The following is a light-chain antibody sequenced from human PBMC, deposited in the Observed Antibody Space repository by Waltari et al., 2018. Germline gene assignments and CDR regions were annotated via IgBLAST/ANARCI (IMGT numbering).Light chain of an antibody. CDR1: KIGSKS. CDR2: YDS. Sequence: SYVVTQSPSVSVAPGETARITCGGDKIGSKSVHWYQQRPGQAPVLVISYDSDRPPGIPERFSGSNSGNTATLTISWVEADDEADYYCLVWHSTTDHHGVFGGGTKLTVL. CDR3: LVWHSTTDHHGV. J-gene: IGLJ2*01. V-gene: IGLV3-21*04.